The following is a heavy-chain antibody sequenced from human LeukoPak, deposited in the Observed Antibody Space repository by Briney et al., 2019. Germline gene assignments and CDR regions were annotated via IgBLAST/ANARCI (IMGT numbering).Heavy chain of an antibody. CDR1: GGSISSYY. CDR2: IYTSGST. CDR3: ARRHSSGWFYY. D-gene: IGHD6-19*01. J-gene: IGHJ4*02. V-gene: IGHV4-4*07. Sequence: SETLSLTCTVSGGSISSYYWSWIRQPAGKGLEWIGRIYTSGSTNYNPSLKSRVTMSVDTSKNQFSLKVNSVTAADTAVYYCARRHSSGWFYYWGQGTLVTVSS.